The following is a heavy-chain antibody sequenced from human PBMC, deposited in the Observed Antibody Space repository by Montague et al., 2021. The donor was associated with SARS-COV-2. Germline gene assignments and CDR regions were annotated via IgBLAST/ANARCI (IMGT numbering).Heavy chain of an antibody. CDR3: ARGLGCSGGRCYGDWLDP. CDR1: GVSIGSNNW. J-gene: IGHJ5*02. V-gene: IGHV4-4*02. Sequence: SETLSLTCAVSGVSIGSNNWWSWVRQPPGKGLEWIGEIYHSGSTNYNPPLKSRVTISVDKSKNQFSLKMSSVTAADTAVFYCARGLGCSGGRCYGDWLDPWGQGTLVTVSS. D-gene: IGHD2-15*01. CDR2: IYHSGST.